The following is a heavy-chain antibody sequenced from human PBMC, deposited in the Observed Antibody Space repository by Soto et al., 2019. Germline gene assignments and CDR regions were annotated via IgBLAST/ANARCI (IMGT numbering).Heavy chain of an antibody. CDR3: AKLAAAGKRFVVVPAAIGVGNY. CDR1: GFTFSSYA. D-gene: IGHD2-2*01. J-gene: IGHJ4*02. V-gene: IGHV3-23*01. Sequence: GGSLRLSCAASGFTFSSYAMSWVRQAPGKGLEWVSAISGSGGSTYYADSVKGRFTISRDNSKNTLYLQMNSLRAEDTAVYYCAKLAAAGKRFVVVPAAIGVGNYWGQGTLVTVSS. CDR2: ISGSGGST.